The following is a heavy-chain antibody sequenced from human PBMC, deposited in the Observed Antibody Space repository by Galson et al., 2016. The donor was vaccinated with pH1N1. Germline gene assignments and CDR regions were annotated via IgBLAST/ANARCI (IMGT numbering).Heavy chain of an antibody. J-gene: IGHJ4*02. CDR3: ASVGDGYNLV. CDR1: GYTFTDYY. Sequence: SVKVSCKASGYTFTDYYLHWVRQAPGQGLKWMGRINPKSGVTDFAPNFQGRVTMTRDTSINTDYMELRRLRFDDTAVYYWASVGDGYNLVWGQGTLVTVSS. V-gene: IGHV1-2*06. D-gene: IGHD5-24*01. CDR2: INPKSGVT.